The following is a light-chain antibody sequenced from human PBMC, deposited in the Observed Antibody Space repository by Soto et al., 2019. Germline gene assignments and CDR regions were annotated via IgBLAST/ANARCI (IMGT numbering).Light chain of an antibody. Sequence: EIVLTQSPATLSVSPGERATLSCRASQGIFYNLAWFQQRPGQAPRLLIYGASNRATGIPDRFSGSGSGTDFSLSISRLEPGDFGMYFCHQYGSSPRTFGQGTKV. V-gene: IGKV3-20*01. CDR3: HQYGSSPRT. J-gene: IGKJ1*01. CDR2: GAS. CDR1: QGIFYN.